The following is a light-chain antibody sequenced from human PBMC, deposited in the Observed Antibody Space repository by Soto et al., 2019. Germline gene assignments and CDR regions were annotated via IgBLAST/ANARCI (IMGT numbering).Light chain of an antibody. Sequence: ILMTQSPATLSVSLVEIATLSFMAGQTINTNVAWYQQKPGQAPRLLIYRASTRATGVPARFSGSGSGTEFTLTITSLQSEDFATYYCQQSNSYPPTFGQGTKVDIK. CDR3: QQSNSYPPT. V-gene: IGKV3-15*01. CDR1: QTINTN. J-gene: IGKJ1*01. CDR2: RAS.